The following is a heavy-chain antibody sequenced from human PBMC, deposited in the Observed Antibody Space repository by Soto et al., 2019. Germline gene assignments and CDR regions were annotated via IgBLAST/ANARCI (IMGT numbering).Heavy chain of an antibody. D-gene: IGHD3-16*01. J-gene: IGHJ6*02. CDR3: ARGGDGLDEVYYYGMDV. V-gene: IGHV1-3*01. CDR2: INAGNGNT. CDR1: GYTFTSYA. Sequence: GSVKVSCKASGYTFTSYAMHWVRQAPGQRLEWMGWINAGNGNTKYSQKFQGRVTITRDTSASTAYMELSSLRSEDTAVYYCARGGDGLDEVYYYGMDVWGQGTTVTVSS.